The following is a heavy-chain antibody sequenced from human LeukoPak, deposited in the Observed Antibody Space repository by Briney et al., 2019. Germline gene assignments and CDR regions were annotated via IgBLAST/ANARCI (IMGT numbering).Heavy chain of an antibody. D-gene: IGHD3-3*01. Sequence: PSETPSLTCTVSGGSISSYYWSWIRQPPGKGLDWIGYIYYSGSTNYNPSLKSRVTISVDTSKNQFSLKLSSVTAADTAVYYCAREGSGTFDLWGRGTLVTVSS. V-gene: IGHV4-59*12. CDR2: IYYSGST. J-gene: IGHJ2*01. CDR1: GGSISSYY. CDR3: AREGSGTFDL.